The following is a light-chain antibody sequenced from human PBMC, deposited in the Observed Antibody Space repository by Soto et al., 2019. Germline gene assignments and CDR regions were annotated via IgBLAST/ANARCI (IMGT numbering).Light chain of an antibody. Sequence: EIVLTQSPGTLSLSPGERATLSCRASQSVSSSYLAWYQQKAGQAPRLLIYGASSRATGIPDRFSGSGSGTDFTLTISRLEPADFAVYYCQQYDGSPRTFGQGTKVEIK. J-gene: IGKJ1*01. V-gene: IGKV3-20*01. CDR2: GAS. CDR1: QSVSSSY. CDR3: QQYDGSPRT.